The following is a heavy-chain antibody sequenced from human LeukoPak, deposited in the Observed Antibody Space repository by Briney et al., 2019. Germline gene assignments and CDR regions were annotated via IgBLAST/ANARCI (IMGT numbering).Heavy chain of an antibody. J-gene: IGHJ4*02. V-gene: IGHV1-8*01. CDR2: MNPKTGYT. Sequence: GASVKVSCKASGYTFTNYHIIWVRQAAGQGLEWMGWMNPKTGYTVYAQKFRGRVTMTRYTSINTAYMELSSLRSEDTAVYYCAMSSSGYYYYYDYWGQGTLVTVSS. CDR1: GYTFTNYH. CDR3: AMSSSGYYYYYDY. D-gene: IGHD3-22*01.